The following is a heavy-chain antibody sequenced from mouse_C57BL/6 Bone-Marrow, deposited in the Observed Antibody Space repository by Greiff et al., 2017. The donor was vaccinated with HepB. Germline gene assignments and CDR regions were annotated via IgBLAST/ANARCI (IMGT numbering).Heavy chain of an antibody. D-gene: IGHD3-2*02. CDR2: IHPNSGST. CDR1: GYTFTSYW. V-gene: IGHV1-64*01. Sequence: QVQLQQPGAELVKPGASVKLSCKASGYTFTSYWMHWVKQRPGQGLEWIGMIHPNSGSTNYNEKFKSKATLTVDKSSSTAYMQLSSLTSEDAAVYYCARGGGQLRGGDYFDYWGQGTTLTVSS. CDR3: ARGGGQLRGGDYFDY. J-gene: IGHJ2*01.